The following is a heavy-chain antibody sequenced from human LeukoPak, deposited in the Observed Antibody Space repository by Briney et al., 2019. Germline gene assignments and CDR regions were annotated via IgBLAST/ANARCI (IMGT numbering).Heavy chain of an antibody. D-gene: IGHD3-22*01. CDR3: ARPFPYQSSGYRDAFDI. CDR1: GGTFSSYA. V-gene: IGHV1-69*05. Sequence: GSSVKVSCKASGGTFSSYAISWVQQAPGQGLEWMGGIIPIFGTANYAQKFQGRVTITTDESTSTAYMELRSLRSEDTAVYYCARPFPYQSSGYRDAFDIWGQGTMVTVSS. CDR2: IIPIFGTA. J-gene: IGHJ3*02.